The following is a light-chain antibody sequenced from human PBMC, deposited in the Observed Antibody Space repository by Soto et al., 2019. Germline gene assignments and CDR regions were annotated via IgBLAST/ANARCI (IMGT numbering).Light chain of an antibody. CDR3: SSYTTSNTRQIV. V-gene: IGLV2-14*03. CDR2: DVS. Sequence: QSALTQPASVSGSPGQSITISCTGTSSDVGGYNYVSWYQHHPAKAPKLIIYDVSNRPSGVSIRFSGSKSDNTASLTISGLQPEDEADYHCSSYTTSNTRQIVFGTGTKPTVL. J-gene: IGLJ1*01. CDR1: SSDVGGYNY.